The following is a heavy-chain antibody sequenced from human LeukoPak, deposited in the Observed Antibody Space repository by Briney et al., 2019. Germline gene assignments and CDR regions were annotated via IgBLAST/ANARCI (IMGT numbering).Heavy chain of an antibody. CDR1: GFTFSSYW. V-gene: IGHV3-7*01. Sequence: GGSLRLSCAASGFTFSSYWMSWVRQAPGKGLEWVANIKQDGSEKYYVDSVKGRFTISRDNSKNTLYLQMNSLRAEDTAVYYCAKAIQLWLIDYWGQGTLVTVSS. J-gene: IGHJ4*02. CDR3: AKAIQLWLIDY. CDR2: IKQDGSEK. D-gene: IGHD5-18*01.